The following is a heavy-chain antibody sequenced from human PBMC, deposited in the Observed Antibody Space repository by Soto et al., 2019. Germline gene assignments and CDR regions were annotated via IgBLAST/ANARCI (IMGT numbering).Heavy chain of an antibody. CDR1: GYTFTSYY. V-gene: IGHV1-46*01. CDR3: ARVGYDTSSGYLSKLFDP. J-gene: IGHJ5*02. D-gene: IGHD3-22*01. Sequence: ASVKVSCKESGYTFTSYYMHWVRQAPGQVLEWMGIINPSGGSTSYAQKFQGRVTMTRDTSTSTVYMELSSVTAADTAVYYCARVGYDTSSGYLSKLFDPWGQGTQVTVSS. CDR2: INPSGGST.